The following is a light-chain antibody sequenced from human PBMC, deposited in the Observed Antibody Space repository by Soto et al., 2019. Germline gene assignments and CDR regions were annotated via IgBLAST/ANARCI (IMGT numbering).Light chain of an antibody. J-gene: IGKJ5*01. CDR1: QSVRSY. Sequence: EIVLAQSPATLSLSPGERITLTCRARQSVRSYLAWYQQKPGQAPRLLIYDASNRATGIPARFSGSGSGTEFTLTISSLEPEDFAFYYCQQRANWPATFGQGTRLDIK. CDR3: QQRANWPAT. V-gene: IGKV3-11*01. CDR2: DAS.